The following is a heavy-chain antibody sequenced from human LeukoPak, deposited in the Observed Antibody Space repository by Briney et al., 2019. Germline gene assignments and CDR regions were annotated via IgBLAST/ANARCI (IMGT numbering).Heavy chain of an antibody. J-gene: IGHJ4*02. V-gene: IGHV1-8*01. CDR3: ARGPWGYYYDSSGYYDY. CDR1: GYTFTSYD. Sequence: ASVKVSCKASGYTFTSYDINWVRQATGQGLEWMGWMNPNSGNTGYAQKFQGRVTVTRNTSISTAYMELSSLRSEDTAVYYCARGPWGYYYDSSGYYDYWGQGTLVTVSS. CDR2: MNPNSGNT. D-gene: IGHD3-22*01.